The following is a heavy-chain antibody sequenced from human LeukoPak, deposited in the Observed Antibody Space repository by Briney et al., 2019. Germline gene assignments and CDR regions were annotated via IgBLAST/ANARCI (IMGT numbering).Heavy chain of an antibody. D-gene: IGHD3-16*01. V-gene: IGHV4-38-2*01. J-gene: IGHJ3*01. CDR2: IYHSGST. CDR1: GYSITTGNY. CDR3: ARVGGAFDV. Sequence: SETLSLTCAVSGYSITTGNYWGWVRQPPGKRLEWIGSIYHSGSTYYNPSLKSRVTISVDTSKNQFSLKLSSLIAADTAVYCCARVGGAFDVWGQGTTVTVSS.